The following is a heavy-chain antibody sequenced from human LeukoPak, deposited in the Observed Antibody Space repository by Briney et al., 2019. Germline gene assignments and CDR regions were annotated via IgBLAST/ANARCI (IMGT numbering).Heavy chain of an antibody. CDR3: ARNYYDSSGYYYSAFDI. CDR1: GYTFTGYH. CDR2: INPNSGGT. D-gene: IGHD3-22*01. V-gene: IGHV1-2*06. J-gene: IGHJ3*02. Sequence: ASVKVSCKASGYTFTGYHMHWVRQAPGQGLEWMGRINPNSGGTNYAQKSQGRVTMTRDTSISTAYMELSRLRSDDTAVYYCARNYYDSSGYYYSAFDIWGQGTMVTVSS.